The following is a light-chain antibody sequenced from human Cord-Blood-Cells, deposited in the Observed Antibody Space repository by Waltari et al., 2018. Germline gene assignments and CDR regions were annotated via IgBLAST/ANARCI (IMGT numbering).Light chain of an antibody. CDR2: DAS. CDR3: QQRSNWIT. J-gene: IGKJ5*01. V-gene: IGKV3-11*01. CDR1: QSVSSY. Sequence: EIVLTQSPATLSLSPGERATLSCRASQSVSSYLAWYQQKPGQAPRLRIYDASNRATGIPARFSGSGSGTDFTLTISSLEPEDFVVYYCQQRSNWITFGQGTRLEIK.